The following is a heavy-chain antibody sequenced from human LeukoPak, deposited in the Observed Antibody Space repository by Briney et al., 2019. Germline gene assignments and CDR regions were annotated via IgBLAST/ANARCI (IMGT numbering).Heavy chain of an antibody. D-gene: IGHD3-10*01. V-gene: IGHV1-46*03. J-gene: IGHJ4*02. Sequence: ASVKVSCKASGYTFTRYYMHWVRQSPGQGLEWMGIINPSGGSTSYAQKFQGRVTMTRDTSTSTVYMELSSLRSEDTAVYYCAKVAASSGELLWDLDYWGQGTLVTVSS. CDR1: GYTFTRYY. CDR3: AKVAASSGELLWDLDY. CDR2: INPSGGST.